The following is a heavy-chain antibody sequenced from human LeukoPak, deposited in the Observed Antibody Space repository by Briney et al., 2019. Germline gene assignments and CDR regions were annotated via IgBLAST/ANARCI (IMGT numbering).Heavy chain of an antibody. D-gene: IGHD4-17*01. CDR3: ATHTVTNLDNWFDP. Sequence: PSETLSLTCAVYGGSFSGYYWSWIRQPPGKGLEWIGEINHSGSTNYNPSLKSRVTISVDTSKNQFSLKLSSVTAADTAVYYCATHTVTNLDNWFDPWGQGTLVTVSS. V-gene: IGHV4-34*01. CDR2: INHSGST. J-gene: IGHJ5*02. CDR1: GGSFSGYY.